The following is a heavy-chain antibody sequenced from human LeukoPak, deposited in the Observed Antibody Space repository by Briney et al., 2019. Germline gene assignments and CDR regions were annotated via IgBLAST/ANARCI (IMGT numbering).Heavy chain of an antibody. D-gene: IGHD6-19*01. Sequence: SETLSLTCTVSGGSISHSGYFWAWIRQPPGKGLEWVGHIYYTESTHYSPSLKSRITMSFDASRNQFSLNVSSVTAADTAAYYCARVRGIALPGDRYMDVWGKGTTVTVSS. J-gene: IGHJ6*03. CDR2: IYYTEST. CDR1: GGSISHSGYF. CDR3: ARVRGIALPGDRYMDV. V-gene: IGHV4-39*02.